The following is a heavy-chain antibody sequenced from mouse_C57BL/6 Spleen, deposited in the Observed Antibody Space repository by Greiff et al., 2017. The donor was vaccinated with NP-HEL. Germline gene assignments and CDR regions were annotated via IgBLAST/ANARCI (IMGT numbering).Heavy chain of an antibody. CDR1: GFNIKDDY. CDR3: TPYGSSYWYFEV. CDR2: IDPENGDT. D-gene: IGHD1-1*01. J-gene: IGHJ1*03. V-gene: IGHV14-4*01. Sequence: VHVKQSGAELVRPGASVKLSCTASGFNIKDDYMHWVKQRPEQGLEWIGWIDPENGDTEYASKFQGKATITADTSSNTAYLQLSSLTSEDTAVYYCTPYGSSYWYFEVWGTGTTVTVSS.